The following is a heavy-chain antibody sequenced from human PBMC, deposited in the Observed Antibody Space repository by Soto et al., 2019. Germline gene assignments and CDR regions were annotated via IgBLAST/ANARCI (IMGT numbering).Heavy chain of an antibody. V-gene: IGHV4-34*01. D-gene: IGHD2-8*01. CDR3: ARVRRWLPEEMVEL. CDR2: VNDSGNS. Sequence: QVQLHQWGAGQLRASETLSLTCGVSGGSFSGYYWSWIRQPPGKGLEWIGEVNDSGNSNYNPSLKRRVVISVDTPKNEFSLKMNTVTAADTGVYYCARVRRWLPEEMVELWGQGALVTVSS. CDR1: GGSFSGYY. J-gene: IGHJ4*02.